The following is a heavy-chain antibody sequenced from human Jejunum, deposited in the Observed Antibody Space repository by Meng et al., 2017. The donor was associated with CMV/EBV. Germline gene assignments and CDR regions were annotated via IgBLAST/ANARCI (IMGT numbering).Heavy chain of an antibody. J-gene: IGHJ5*02. V-gene: IGHV1-2*02. CDR1: GYTFIDSF. CDR2: IKLSSGET. D-gene: IGHD5-12*01. Sequence: ASGYTFIDSFIQWMRQAPGQGLEWLGWIKLSSGETNYAQKFQGRVTMTRDTSVSTAYMELNSLRSDDTAVYYCVPYSGSSFRFDPWGQGTQVTVSS. CDR3: VPYSGSSFRFDP.